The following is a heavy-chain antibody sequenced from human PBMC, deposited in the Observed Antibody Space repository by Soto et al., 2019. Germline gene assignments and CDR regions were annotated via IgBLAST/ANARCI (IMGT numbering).Heavy chain of an antibody. CDR2: IRSKANSYAT. D-gene: IGHD4-17*01. V-gene: IGHV3-73*01. CDR1: GFTFSGSA. Sequence: LRLSCAASGFTFSGSAMHWVRQASGKGLEWVGRIRSKANSYATAYAASVKGRFTISRDDSKNTAYLQMNSLKTEDTAVYYCTRRATVTTFDYWGQGTLVTVSS. CDR3: TRRATVTTFDY. J-gene: IGHJ4*02.